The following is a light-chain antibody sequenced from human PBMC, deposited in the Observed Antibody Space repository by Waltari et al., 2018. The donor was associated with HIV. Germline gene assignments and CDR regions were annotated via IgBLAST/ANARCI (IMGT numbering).Light chain of an antibody. CDR3: SSYTRSRGLV. CDR1: RNDVGGYDY. V-gene: IGLV2-14*01. Sequence: QSALTQPASVSGSPGQSITISCTGTRNDVGGYDYVSWYQQHPGKAPKLMIYEVNSRASGVSNRFSGSKSGYMASLTISGLQPDDEAEYFCSSYTRSRGLVFGTGTTVTVL. CDR2: EVN. J-gene: IGLJ1*01.